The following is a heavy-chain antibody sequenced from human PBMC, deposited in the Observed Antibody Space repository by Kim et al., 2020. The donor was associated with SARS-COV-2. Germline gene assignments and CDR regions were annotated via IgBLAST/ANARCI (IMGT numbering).Heavy chain of an antibody. J-gene: IGHJ4*02. CDR3: ARGGQLAATLAY. Sequence: YAQKFQGRVTMTRNTSISTAYMELSSLRSEDTAVYYCARGGQLAATLAYWGQGTLVTVSS. V-gene: IGHV1-8*01. D-gene: IGHD2-15*01.